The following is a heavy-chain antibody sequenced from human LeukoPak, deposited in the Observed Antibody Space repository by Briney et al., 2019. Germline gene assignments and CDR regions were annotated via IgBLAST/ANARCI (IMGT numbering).Heavy chain of an antibody. CDR1: GFTFSSYS. CDR3: AILQGAVAHFDY. CDR2: ISSSSSTI. V-gene: IGHV3-48*02. J-gene: IGHJ4*02. Sequence: GGSLRLSCAASGFTFSSYSMNWVRHPPTKGLEWVSYISSSSSTIYYADSVKGRFTISRDNAKNSLYLQMDSLRDEDTAVYYCAILQGAVAHFDYWGQGTLVTVSS. D-gene: IGHD6-19*01.